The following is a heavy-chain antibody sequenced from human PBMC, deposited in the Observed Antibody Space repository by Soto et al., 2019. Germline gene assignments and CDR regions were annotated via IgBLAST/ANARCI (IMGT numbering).Heavy chain of an antibody. CDR2: ISYDGSNK. CDR1: GYTFSSYA. Sequence: GGSLRRSCAASGYTFSSYAMHWVRQAPGKGLEWVAVISYDGSNKYYADSVKGRFTISRDNSKNTLYLQMNSLRAEDTAVYYCARGDCSSTSCIYDYWGQGTLVTVSS. V-gene: IGHV3-30-3*01. D-gene: IGHD2-2*01. CDR3: ARGDCSSTSCIYDY. J-gene: IGHJ4*02.